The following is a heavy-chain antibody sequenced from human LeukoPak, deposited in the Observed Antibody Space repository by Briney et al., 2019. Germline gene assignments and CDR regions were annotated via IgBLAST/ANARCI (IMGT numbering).Heavy chain of an antibody. CDR3: ARVLRYDTIDY. CDR1: GGSIGSSSYY. J-gene: IGHJ4*02. D-gene: IGHD3-9*01. V-gene: IGHV4-39*07. Sequence: SETLSLTCTVSGGSIGSSSYYWGWIRQPPGKGLEWIGSIYYSGSTYYNPSLKSRVTISVDTSKNQFSLKLSSVTAADTAVYYCARVLRYDTIDYWGQGTLVTVSS. CDR2: IYYSGST.